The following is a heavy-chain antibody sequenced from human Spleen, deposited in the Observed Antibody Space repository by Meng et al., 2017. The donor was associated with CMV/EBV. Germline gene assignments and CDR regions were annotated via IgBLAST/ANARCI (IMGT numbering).Heavy chain of an antibody. CDR2: IYYSGNT. CDR1: GGSVSSASYY. Sequence: SETLSLTCTVSGGSVSSASYYWSWIRQPPGKGLEWIGCIYYSGNTNYSPSLQSRVAISPGTSKNQFSLRLSSVTGADTAVYYCARETATKPYYIDYWGQGTLVTVSS. V-gene: IGHV4-61*01. D-gene: IGHD1-7*01. J-gene: IGHJ4*02. CDR3: ARETATKPYYIDY.